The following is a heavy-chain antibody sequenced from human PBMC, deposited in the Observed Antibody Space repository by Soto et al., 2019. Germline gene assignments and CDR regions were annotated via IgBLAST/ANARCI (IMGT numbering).Heavy chain of an antibody. CDR3: AKGYNFTV. J-gene: IGHJ6*02. V-gene: IGHV3-23*01. Sequence: PGGSLRLSCAASGFTXSSYAMSWVRRAPGKGLEWVSGISGSGGSAYYADSVKGRFTISRDNSKNTLYLQMNSLRAEDTAVYYCAKGYNFTVWGQGTTVTVSS. CDR1: GFTXSSYA. CDR2: ISGSGGSA. D-gene: IGHD1-1*01.